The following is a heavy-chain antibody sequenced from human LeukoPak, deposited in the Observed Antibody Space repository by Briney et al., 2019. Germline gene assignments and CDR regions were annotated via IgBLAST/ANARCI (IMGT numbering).Heavy chain of an antibody. D-gene: IGHD3-22*01. Sequence: PGGSLRLSCAASGFTFSSYWMHWVRQAPGKGLVWVSRINSDGSSTSYADSVKGRFTISRDNAKNTLYLQMNSLRAEDTAVYYCARDRYYYDSSGQCDYWGQGTLVTVSS. CDR1: GFTFSSYW. CDR2: INSDGSST. J-gene: IGHJ4*02. CDR3: ARDRYYYDSSGQCDY. V-gene: IGHV3-74*01.